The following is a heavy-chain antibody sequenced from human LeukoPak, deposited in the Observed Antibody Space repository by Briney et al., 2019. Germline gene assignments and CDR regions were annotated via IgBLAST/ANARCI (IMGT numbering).Heavy chain of an antibody. D-gene: IGHD3-22*01. Sequence: ASVKVSCKAFNYTFTSYGISWVRQAPGKGLEWMAWISPYNGRTLYSAKLQGRVTLTRDTTTDTAYMELTSLKSDDTAVYYCARFTMIVVDLNAFDIWGQGTMVTVSS. CDR3: ARFTMIVVDLNAFDI. CDR2: ISPYNGRT. J-gene: IGHJ3*02. CDR1: NYTFTSYG. V-gene: IGHV1-18*01.